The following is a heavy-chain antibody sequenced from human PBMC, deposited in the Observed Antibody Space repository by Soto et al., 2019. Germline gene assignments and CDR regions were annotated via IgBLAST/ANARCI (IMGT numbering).Heavy chain of an antibody. V-gene: IGHV3-53*02. CDR2: IYSGGGT. CDR3: ARMSVRWYFDY. J-gene: IGHJ4*02. Sequence: EVQLVETGGGLIQPGGSLRLSCAASGFTVSSNYMSWVRQAPGKGLEWVSVIYSGGGTYYADSVKGRFTISRDNSKNTLYLQMNSLRAEDTAVYYCARMSVRWYFDYWGQGTLVTVSS. CDR1: GFTVSSNY.